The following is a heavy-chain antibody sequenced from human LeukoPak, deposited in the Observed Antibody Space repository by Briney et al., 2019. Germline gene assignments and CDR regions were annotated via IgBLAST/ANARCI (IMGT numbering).Heavy chain of an antibody. Sequence: GGSLRLSCAASGFSFSSYAMSWVRQAPGKGLDWVSGITGSGDSTYYADSVKGRFTISRDNSKNTLYLQLNSLRAEDTAVYFCAKGRLDPNLVLDYWGQGTLVTVSS. J-gene: IGHJ4*02. CDR2: ITGSGDST. CDR3: AKGRLDPNLVLDY. D-gene: IGHD2-8*02. CDR1: GFSFSSYA. V-gene: IGHV3-23*01.